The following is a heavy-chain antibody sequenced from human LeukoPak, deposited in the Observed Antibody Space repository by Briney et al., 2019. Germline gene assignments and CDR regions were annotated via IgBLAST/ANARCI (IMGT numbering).Heavy chain of an antibody. J-gene: IGHJ4*02. Sequence: PSETLSLTCVVYGGSFSGYSWTWIRQPPGKGLEWIGEINHRGRANYNPSLKSRVTISVDTSKNQFSLKLSSVTAADTAVYYCASTGPYCSGGSCPFDYWGQGTLVTVSS. D-gene: IGHD2-15*01. CDR2: INHRGRA. CDR1: GGSFSGYS. V-gene: IGHV4-34*01. CDR3: ASTGPYCSGGSCPFDY.